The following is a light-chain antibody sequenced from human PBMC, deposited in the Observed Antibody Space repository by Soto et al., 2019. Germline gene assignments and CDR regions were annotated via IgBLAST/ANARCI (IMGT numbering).Light chain of an antibody. J-gene: IGLJ2*01. V-gene: IGLV2-14*01. CDR3: SSYTTNSPPVV. CDR1: SGDIGSYTY. CDR2: EVT. Sequence: QSSLTQPASVSGSPGQSITISCTGISGDIGSYTYVSWYQQYPGKAPKLLISEVTNRPSGVSNRFSGSKSGNTASLTISGLQAEDEAHYYCSSYTTNSPPVVFGGGTKLTVL.